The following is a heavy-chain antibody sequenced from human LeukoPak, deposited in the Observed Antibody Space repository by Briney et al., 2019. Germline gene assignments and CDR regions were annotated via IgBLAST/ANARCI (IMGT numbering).Heavy chain of an antibody. V-gene: IGHV1-69*04. CDR2: IIPILGIA. CDR3: ARDVPAANGESKGIFDY. Sequence: SVKVSCKDSGGTFSSYAISWVRQAPGQGLEWMGRIIPILGIANYAQKFQGRVTITADKSTSTAYMELSSLRSEDTAVYYCARDVPAANGESKGIFDYWGQGTLVTVSS. CDR1: GGTFSSYA. D-gene: IGHD2-2*01. J-gene: IGHJ4*02.